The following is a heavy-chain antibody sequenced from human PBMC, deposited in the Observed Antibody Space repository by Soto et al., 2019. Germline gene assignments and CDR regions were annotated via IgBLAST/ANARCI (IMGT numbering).Heavy chain of an antibody. CDR2: IIPIFGTA. Sequence: QVQLVQSGAEVKKPGSSVKVSCKASGGTFSSYAISWVRQAPGQGLEWMGGIIPIFGTANYAQKFQGRVTITADESTSTAYMELSSLRSEDTAVYYCAREKGIPIFGVANGWFDPWGQGTLVTVSS. V-gene: IGHV1-69*01. CDR1: GGTFSSYA. D-gene: IGHD3-3*01. CDR3: AREKGIPIFGVANGWFDP. J-gene: IGHJ5*02.